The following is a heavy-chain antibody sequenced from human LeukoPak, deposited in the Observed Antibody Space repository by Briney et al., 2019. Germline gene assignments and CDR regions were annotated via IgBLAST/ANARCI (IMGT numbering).Heavy chain of an antibody. CDR1: GFTFSSHG. D-gene: IGHD4-17*01. V-gene: IGHV3-21*01. CDR2: ITSSGSYI. Sequence: GGSLRLSCAASGFTFSSHGMYWVRQAPGKGLEWVSSITSSGSYIYYADSVKGRFTISRDNAKNSLYLQMNSLRAEDTALYYCARRYAVYGDYTRAHSIDYWGQGTLVTVSS. CDR3: ARRYAVYGDYTRAHSIDY. J-gene: IGHJ4*02.